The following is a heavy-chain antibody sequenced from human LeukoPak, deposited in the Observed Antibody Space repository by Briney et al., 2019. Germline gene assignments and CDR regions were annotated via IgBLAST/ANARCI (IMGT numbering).Heavy chain of an antibody. J-gene: IGHJ4*02. CDR1: GFSFRTYG. CDR2: IQFDGSDE. CDR3: AEDQPLQPFHY. V-gene: IGHV3-30*02. Sequence: GGSLRLSCAASGFSFRTYGMHWVRQAPGKGLEWVAFIQFDGSDEHYADSVRGRFTISRDNSKKILYLQMNSLRADDSSVYYCAEDQPLQPFHYWGRGTLVTVSS. D-gene: IGHD2-2*01.